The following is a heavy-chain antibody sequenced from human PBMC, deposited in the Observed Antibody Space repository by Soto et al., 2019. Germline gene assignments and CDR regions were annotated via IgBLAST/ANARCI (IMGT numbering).Heavy chain of an antibody. CDR1: GFTFSSYG. D-gene: IGHD3-16*02. J-gene: IGHJ4*02. Sequence: GGSLRLSCAASGFTFSSYGMHWVRQAPGKGLEWVAVIWYDGSNKYYADSVKGRFTISRDNSKNTLYLQMNSLRAEDTAVYYCARARNYDFVWGSCRHPTFLDFRCQGTLGTGSS. V-gene: IGHV3-33*01. CDR3: ARARNYDFVWGSCRHPTFLDF. CDR2: IWYDGSNK.